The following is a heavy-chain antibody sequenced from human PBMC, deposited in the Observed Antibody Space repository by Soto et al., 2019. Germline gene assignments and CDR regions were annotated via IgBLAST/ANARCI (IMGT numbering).Heavy chain of an antibody. CDR1: GGSISSYY. J-gene: IGHJ6*04. D-gene: IGHD2-2*01. Sequence: SETLSLTCTVSGGSISSYYWSWIRQPPGKGLEWIGYIYYSGSTNYNPSLKSRVTISVDTSKNQFSLKLSSVTAADTAVYYCARVLVPAAIDYYYYGMDVRSKGTTVTVSS. CDR3: ARVLVPAAIDYYYYGMDV. V-gene: IGHV4-59*01. CDR2: IYYSGST.